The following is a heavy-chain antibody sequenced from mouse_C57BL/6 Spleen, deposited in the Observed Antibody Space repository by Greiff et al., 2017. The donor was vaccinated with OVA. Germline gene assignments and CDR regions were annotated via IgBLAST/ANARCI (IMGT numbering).Heavy chain of an antibody. V-gene: IGHV1-69*01. CDR2: IDPSDSYT. J-gene: IGHJ4*01. D-gene: IGHD1-1*01. CDR3: ARGITTVVANYAMDY. Sequence: VQLQQPGAELVMPGASVKLSCKASGYTFTSYWMHWVKQRPGQGLEWIGEIDPSDSYTNYNQKFKGKSTLTVDKSSSTAYMQLSSLTSEDSAVYYCARGITTVVANYAMDYWGQGTSVTVSS. CDR1: GYTFTSYW.